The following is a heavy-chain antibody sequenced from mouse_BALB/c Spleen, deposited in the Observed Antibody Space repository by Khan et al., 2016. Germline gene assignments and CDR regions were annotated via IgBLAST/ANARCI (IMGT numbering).Heavy chain of an antibody. CDR2: INPSSGYT. CDR3: ARARWDYFDY. CDR1: GYIFTTYL. Sequence: QVQLKQSAAELARPGASVKMSCKASGYIFTTYLMYWVKQRPGQGLEWIGHINPSSGYTEYNQKFKDQTTLTADKSSSTAYMQLSSLTSEDSAVYYCARARWDYFDYWGQGTTLTVSS. J-gene: IGHJ2*01. V-gene: IGHV1-4*02. D-gene: IGHD3-3*01.